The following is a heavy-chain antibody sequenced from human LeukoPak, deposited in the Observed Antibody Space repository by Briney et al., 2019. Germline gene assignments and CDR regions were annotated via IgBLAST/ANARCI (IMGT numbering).Heavy chain of an antibody. D-gene: IGHD6-13*01. CDR1: GGSISSSNW. J-gene: IGHJ6*02. CDR3: ARDKKVAAAGRRPYYYYGMDV. V-gene: IGHV4-4*02. Sequence: SETLSLTCAVSGGSISSSNWWSWVRQPPGKGLEWIGEIYHSGSTNYNPSPKSRVTISVDKSKNQFSLKLSSVTAADTAVYYCARDKKVAAAGRRPYYYYGMDVWGQGTTVTVSS. CDR2: IYHSGST.